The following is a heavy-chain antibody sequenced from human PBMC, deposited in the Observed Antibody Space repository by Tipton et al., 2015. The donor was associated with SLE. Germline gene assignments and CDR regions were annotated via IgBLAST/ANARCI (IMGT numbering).Heavy chain of an antibody. D-gene: IGHD3/OR15-3a*01. V-gene: IGHV4-59*12. Sequence: TLSLTCTVSGGSINRSYWSWIRQPPGKGLEWIGYVYYSGSTNYNPSLKSRVTISVDTSKNQFSLKLSSVTAADTAVYYCARAPGLDREYYYYFYMDVWDKGTTVTVSS. J-gene: IGHJ6*03. CDR1: GGSINRSY. CDR2: VYYSGST. CDR3: ARAPGLDREYYYYFYMDV.